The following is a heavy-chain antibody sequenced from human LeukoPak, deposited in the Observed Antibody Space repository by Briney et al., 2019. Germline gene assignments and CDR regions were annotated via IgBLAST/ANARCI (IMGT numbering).Heavy chain of an antibody. D-gene: IGHD3-3*01. Sequence: PGGSLRLSWAASGSTFGSYWMSWVRQAPGKGLEWVANIKQDGSEKYYVDSVKGRFTISRDNAKNSLYLQMNSLRAEDTAVYYCARDLRFLEWLLFDYWGQGTLVTVSS. V-gene: IGHV3-7*01. CDR1: GSTFGSYW. CDR3: ARDLRFLEWLLFDY. J-gene: IGHJ4*02. CDR2: IKQDGSEK.